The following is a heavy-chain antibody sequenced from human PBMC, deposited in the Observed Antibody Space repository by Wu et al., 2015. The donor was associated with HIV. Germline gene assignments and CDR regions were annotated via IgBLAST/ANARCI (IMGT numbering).Heavy chain of an antibody. D-gene: IGHD6-6*01. Sequence: QVQLVQSGAEVKKPGSSVKVSCKASGGTFSSYAISWVRQAPGQGLEWMGGIIPIFGTANYAQKFQGRVTITADESTSTAYMELSSLRSEDTAVYYCARLGGSSSPDYYYYMDVWGQRGPRVTVSS. CDR2: IIPIFGTA. V-gene: IGHV1-69*12. J-gene: IGHJ6*03. CDR3: ARLGGSSSPDYYYYMDV. CDR1: GGTFSSYA.